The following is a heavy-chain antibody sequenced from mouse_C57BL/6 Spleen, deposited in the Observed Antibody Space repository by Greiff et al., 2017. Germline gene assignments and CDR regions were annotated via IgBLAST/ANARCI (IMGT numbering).Heavy chain of an antibody. CDR3: ARRVLPGMDY. Sequence: VQLQQSGPELVKPGASVKISCKASGYAFSSSWMNWVKQRPGKGLEWIGRIYPGDGDTNYNGKFKGKATLTADKSSSTAYMQLSSLTSEDSAVYFCARRVLPGMDYWGQGTSVTGSS. CDR1: GYAFSSSW. V-gene: IGHV1-82*01. CDR2: IYPGDGDT. D-gene: IGHD2-1*01. J-gene: IGHJ4*01.